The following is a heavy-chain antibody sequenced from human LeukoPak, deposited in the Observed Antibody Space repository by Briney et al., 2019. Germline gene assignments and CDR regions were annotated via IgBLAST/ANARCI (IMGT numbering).Heavy chain of an antibody. V-gene: IGHV3-9*01. CDR1: GFTFDDYA. Sequence: GGSLRLSCAASGFTFDDYAMHWVRQAPGKGLEWVSGISWNSGSIGYADSVKGRFTISRDNAKNTLYLQMNSLRAEDTAVYYCARIIQPINYFDYWGQGTLVTVSS. D-gene: IGHD5-12*01. J-gene: IGHJ4*02. CDR2: ISWNSGSI. CDR3: ARIIQPINYFDY.